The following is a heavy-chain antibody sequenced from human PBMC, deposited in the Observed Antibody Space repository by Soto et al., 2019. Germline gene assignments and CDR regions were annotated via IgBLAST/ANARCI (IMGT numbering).Heavy chain of an antibody. CDR1: GFSFSDYG. J-gene: IGHJ4*01. Sequence: EVQLLESGGGLVQPGGSLRLSCAASGFSFSDYGMSWVRQAPGKGLEWVSAICGSDGATYYTDSVKGRFAISRDISKNTMYLQMKDLRPDDTAVYYCSKESRWTECPSEDWGHGTQVTVSS. D-gene: IGHD2-15*01. CDR3: SKESRWTECPSED. V-gene: IGHV3-23*01. CDR2: ICGSDGAT.